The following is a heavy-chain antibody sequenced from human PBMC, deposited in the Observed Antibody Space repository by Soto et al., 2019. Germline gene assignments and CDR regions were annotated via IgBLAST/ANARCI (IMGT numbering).Heavy chain of an antibody. V-gene: IGHV3-11*05. J-gene: IGHJ4*02. CDR3: TGGQDNFAVNFDY. CDR1: GSSFRDYY. CDR2: ITSSSSYT. Sequence: QVQLVESGGGLVQPGGSLRLSCAASGSSFRDYYMSWIRQSPGKGLEWLSYITSSSSYTHYADSVKGRFTISRDNAKNSLYLQMNSLRAEDTAVYYCTGGQDNFAVNFDYWGQGTPVTVSS. D-gene: IGHD1-1*01.